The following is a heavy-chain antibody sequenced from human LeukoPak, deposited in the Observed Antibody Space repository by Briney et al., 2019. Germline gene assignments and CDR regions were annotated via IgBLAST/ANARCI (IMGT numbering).Heavy chain of an antibody. V-gene: IGHV3-48*01. CDR3: AREYTGNWFDP. CDR1: GFTFSRYS. CDR2: ISSSITTI. J-gene: IGHJ5*02. Sequence: GGSLRLSCAASGFTFSRYSMNWVRQAPGKGLEWVSYISSSITTIYYADSVKGRFTISRDNAKNSLFLQMNSLRAEDTAVYYCAREYTGNWFDPWGQGTLVTVSS. D-gene: IGHD3-10*01.